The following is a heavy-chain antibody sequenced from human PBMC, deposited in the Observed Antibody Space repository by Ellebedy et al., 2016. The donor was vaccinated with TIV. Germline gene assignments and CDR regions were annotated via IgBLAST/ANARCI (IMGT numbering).Heavy chain of an antibody. CDR3: ARDLDIVATRSYYGMDV. Sequence: SVKVSXXASGGTFSSYAISWVRQAPGQGLEWMGGIIPIFGTANYAQKFQGRVTITADESTSTAYMELSSLRSEDTAVYYCARDLDIVATRSYYGMDVWGQGTTVTVSS. V-gene: IGHV1-69*13. CDR1: GGTFSSYA. D-gene: IGHD5-12*01. J-gene: IGHJ6*02. CDR2: IIPIFGTA.